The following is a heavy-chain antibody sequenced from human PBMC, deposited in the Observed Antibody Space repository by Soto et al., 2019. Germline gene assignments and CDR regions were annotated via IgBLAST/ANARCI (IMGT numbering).Heavy chain of an antibody. CDR3: AKMANSRPGIQYLDN. CDR2: FRTGGDDATT. J-gene: IGHJ4*02. Sequence: GWSLRLSCAASGFTFSSYSMSWVRQAPGKGLEWVSGFRTGGDDATTYYADSVKGRFSISRDNSKNMLFLQMNSLRAEDTAIYYCAKMANSRPGIQYLDNWGQAPLVTVS. V-gene: IGHV3-23*01. CDR1: GFTFSSYS. D-gene: IGHD6-6*01.